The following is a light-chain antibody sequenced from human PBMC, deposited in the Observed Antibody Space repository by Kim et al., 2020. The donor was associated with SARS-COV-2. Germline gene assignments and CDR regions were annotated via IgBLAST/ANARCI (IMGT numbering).Light chain of an antibody. CDR2: DAA. CDR3: QQRGSWPPALT. J-gene: IGKJ4*02. Sequence: PAESATLSCSASHNVVTSLAWYQQPPRQPPRLLIYDAATRAAGIPARFSGSGSGTEFTLPIGSMAPEDVAVYYCQQRGSWPPALTFGGGTKVDIK. CDR1: HNVVTS. V-gene: IGKV3-11*01.